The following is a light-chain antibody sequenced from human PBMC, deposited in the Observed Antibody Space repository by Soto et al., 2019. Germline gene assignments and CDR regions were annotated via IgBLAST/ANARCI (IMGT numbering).Light chain of an antibody. CDR3: QQYKSYPLN. Sequence: DIQMTQSPSTLSASVGDRVPGTCRAGQSISSWLAWYQQKPGKAPNLLIYKASSLESGVPSRFSGSRSGTDFTLTISSLQPDDFATYYGQQYKSYPLNFGGGTKVQI. V-gene: IGKV1-5*03. J-gene: IGKJ4*01. CDR2: KAS. CDR1: QSISSW.